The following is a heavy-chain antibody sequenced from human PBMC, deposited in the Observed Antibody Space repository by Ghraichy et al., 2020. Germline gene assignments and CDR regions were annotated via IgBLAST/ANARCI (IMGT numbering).Heavy chain of an antibody. Sequence: GGSLRLSCAASGITVSSNYMIWVRQAPGKGLEWVSVIYSGGTTYYADSVKGRFTISRDNSKNTLYLQMNNLRNEDTAVYYCASRLMTTVTAREYNWFDPWGQGTLVTVSS. CDR3: ASRLMTTVTAREYNWFDP. J-gene: IGHJ5*02. D-gene: IGHD4-11*01. CDR1: GITVSSNY. V-gene: IGHV3-66*02. CDR2: IYSGGTT.